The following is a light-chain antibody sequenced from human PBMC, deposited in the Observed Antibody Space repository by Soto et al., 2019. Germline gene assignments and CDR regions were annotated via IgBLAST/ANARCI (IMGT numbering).Light chain of an antibody. CDR2: GAS. CDR3: QQYGSSPLFT. Sequence: EIVLTQSPGTLSLSPGERATLSCRASQSVSSSYLAWYQQKPGQAPRLLIYGASSRATGIPDRFSGSGSGTAFTLTISRLEPEEFAVYSCQQYGSSPLFTFGPGTKVDIK. J-gene: IGKJ3*01. CDR1: QSVSSSY. V-gene: IGKV3-20*01.